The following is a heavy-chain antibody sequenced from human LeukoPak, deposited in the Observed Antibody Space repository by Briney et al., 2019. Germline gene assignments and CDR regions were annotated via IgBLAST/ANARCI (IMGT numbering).Heavy chain of an antibody. CDR3: ARDPGVVVAATSDY. J-gene: IGHJ4*02. D-gene: IGHD2-15*01. CDR2: IWYDGSNK. CDR1: GFTFSSYG. V-gene: IGHV3-33*01. Sequence: GGSLRLSCAASGFTFSSYGMHWVRQAPGKGLEWVAVIWYDGSNKYYADSVKGRFTISRDNSKNTLYLQMNSLRAEDTAVYYCARDPGVVVAATSDYWGQGTLVTVSS.